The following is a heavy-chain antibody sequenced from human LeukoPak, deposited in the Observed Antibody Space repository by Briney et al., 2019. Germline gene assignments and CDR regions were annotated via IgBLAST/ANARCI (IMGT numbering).Heavy chain of an antibody. V-gene: IGHV1-46*01. D-gene: IGHD3-3*01. Sequence: ASVKVSCKASGYTFTSYFMHWVRQAPGQGLEWMGIINPSGGSTSYAQKFQGRVTMTRDMSTSTVYMELSSLRSEDTAVYYCARDGNYDFWSGYLGLRYYYYYMDVWGKGTTVTVSS. CDR3: ARDGNYDFWSGYLGLRYYYYYMDV. J-gene: IGHJ6*03. CDR1: GYTFTSYF. CDR2: INPSGGST.